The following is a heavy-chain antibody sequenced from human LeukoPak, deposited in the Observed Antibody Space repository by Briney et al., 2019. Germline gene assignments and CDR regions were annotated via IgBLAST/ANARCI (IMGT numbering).Heavy chain of an antibody. CDR3: ARESQYYYDSSGNWFDP. J-gene: IGHJ5*02. D-gene: IGHD3-22*01. Sequence: ASVKVSCKGSGYTFTLYGIGWVRQAPGQGLEWMGCVSANNGNTNYAQKLQGRVTKTTDTTTRTAYMELTSQRSDDKAVYYCARESQYYYDSSGNWFDPWGQGTLVTVSS. V-gene: IGHV1-18*01. CDR1: GYTFTLYG. CDR2: VSANNGNT.